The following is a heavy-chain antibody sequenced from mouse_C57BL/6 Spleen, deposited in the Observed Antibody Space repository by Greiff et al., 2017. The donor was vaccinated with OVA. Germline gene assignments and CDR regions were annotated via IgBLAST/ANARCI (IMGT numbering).Heavy chain of an antibody. Sequence: EVKLVESGGGLVKPGGSLKLSCAASGFTFSDYGMHWVRRAPEKGLEWVAYISSGSSTIYYADTVKGRFTISRDNAKNTLFLQMTSLRSEDTAMYYCARYDGYYVDAMDYWGQGTSVTVSS. CDR1: GFTFSDYG. CDR3: ARYDGYYVDAMDY. D-gene: IGHD2-3*01. V-gene: IGHV5-17*01. CDR2: ISSGSSTI. J-gene: IGHJ4*01.